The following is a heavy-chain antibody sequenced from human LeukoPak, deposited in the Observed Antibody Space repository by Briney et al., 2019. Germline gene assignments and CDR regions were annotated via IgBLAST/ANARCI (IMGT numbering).Heavy chain of an antibody. CDR2: ISYDGSNK. D-gene: IGHD6-19*01. CDR1: GFTFSSYA. Sequence: GGSLRLSCAASGFTFSSYAMHWVRQAPGKGLEWVAVISYDGSNKYYADSVKGQFTISRDNSKNTLFLQMSSLRVEDTAVYYCVKDQPVAAYWGQGTLVTVSS. CDR3: VKDQPVAAY. J-gene: IGHJ4*02. V-gene: IGHV3-30*04.